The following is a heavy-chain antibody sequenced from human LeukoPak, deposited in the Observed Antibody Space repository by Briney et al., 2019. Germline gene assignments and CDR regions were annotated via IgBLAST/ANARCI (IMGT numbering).Heavy chain of an antibody. CDR2: MNPNSGNT. CDR1: EYTFTMYD. D-gene: IGHD3-9*01. Sequence: GASVNVSCKASEYTFTMYDINWVRQATGQGLEWMGWMNPNSGNTVYAQKFQGRVTITRDTSISTAYMELSSLRSEDTAMYYCARGPLRYVDWVSLMDVWGQGTTVTVSS. J-gene: IGHJ6*02. CDR3: ARGPLRYVDWVSLMDV. V-gene: IGHV1-8*01.